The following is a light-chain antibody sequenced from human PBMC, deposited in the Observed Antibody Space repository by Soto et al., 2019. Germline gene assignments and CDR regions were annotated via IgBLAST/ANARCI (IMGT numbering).Light chain of an antibody. CDR1: SSDIGNYNF. Sequence: QSALTQPASVSGSPGQSITISCTGTSSDIGNYNFVSWYQQHPGKAPKLMIYEVGKRPSGVSDRFTGSKSGNTASLAISWLQAEDEADYYCCSFARSTTWVFGGGTKLTVL. CDR3: CSFARSTTWV. CDR2: EVG. V-gene: IGLV2-23*02. J-gene: IGLJ3*02.